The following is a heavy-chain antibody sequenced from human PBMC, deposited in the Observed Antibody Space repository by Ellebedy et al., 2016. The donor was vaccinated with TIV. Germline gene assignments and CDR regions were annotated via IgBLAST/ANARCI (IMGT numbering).Heavy chain of an antibody. CDR3: AREGITAATDY. Sequence: GESLKISCAASGFSFGSYWMLWVRQPPGKGLEWVSRIKADGSGITYADSVRGRFTISRDNAENTLYLQMDSLRVEDTAVYYCAREGITAATDYWGQGTLVIVSS. CDR2: IKADGSGI. J-gene: IGHJ4*02. D-gene: IGHD6-13*01. CDR1: GFSFGSYW. V-gene: IGHV3-74*03.